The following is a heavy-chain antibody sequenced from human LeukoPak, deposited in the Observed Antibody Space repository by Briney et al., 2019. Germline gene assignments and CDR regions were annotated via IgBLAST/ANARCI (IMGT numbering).Heavy chain of an antibody. CDR1: GFTFDDYA. CDR3: ARGRAAAGYFDY. V-gene: IGHV3-9*01. J-gene: IGHJ4*02. Sequence: GGSLRLSCAASGFTFDDYAMHWVRQAPGKGLEWVSGISWNSGSIGYADSVKGRFTISRDNAKNSLYLQMNSLRAEDTAVYYCARGRAAAGYFDYWGQGTLVTVSS. CDR2: ISWNSGSI. D-gene: IGHD6-13*01.